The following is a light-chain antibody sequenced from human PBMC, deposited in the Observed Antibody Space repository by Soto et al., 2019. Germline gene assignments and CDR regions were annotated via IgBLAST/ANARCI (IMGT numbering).Light chain of an antibody. Sequence: DIQMTQSPSTLSASVGDRVTITCRASQSISYWLAWYQQKPGKAPKLLIYGASSFQSGVPSRFSGSGSETEFTLTISSLQPDDFATYYCHQYNSYSGTFGQGTKLEIK. J-gene: IGKJ2*01. CDR2: GAS. CDR1: QSISYW. CDR3: HQYNSYSGT. V-gene: IGKV1-5*03.